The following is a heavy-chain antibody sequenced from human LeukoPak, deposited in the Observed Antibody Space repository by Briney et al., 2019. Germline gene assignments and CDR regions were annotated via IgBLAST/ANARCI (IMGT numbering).Heavy chain of an antibody. CDR2: IYSGGST. CDR3: SRDPPLLADSSGYLVDY. CDR1: GFTVCSNY. D-gene: IGHD3-22*01. V-gene: IGHV3-66*02. Sequence: GGSLRLSCAASGFTVCSNYMSWVRQAPGKGLEWVSVIYSGGSTYYADSVKGRFTISRDNSKNTLYLQMNSLKAEDTAVYYCSRDPPLLADSSGYLVDYWGQGTLVTVSS. J-gene: IGHJ4*02.